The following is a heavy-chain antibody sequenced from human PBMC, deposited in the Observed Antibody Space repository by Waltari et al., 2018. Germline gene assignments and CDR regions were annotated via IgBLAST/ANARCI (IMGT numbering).Heavy chain of an antibody. D-gene: IGHD1-26*01. J-gene: IGHJ4*02. V-gene: IGHV3-74*01. CDR1: GFTFSRYW. CDR2: INEDGSTT. Sequence: EVLLVESGGGLVQPGGSLRLPCAASGFTFSRYWIHWVRQVPGKGLAWVSRINEDGSTTDYADSVKGRFTISRDNAKSTLYLQMNSLRAEDTAVYYCASDLAGAKDHWGQGTLVTVSS. CDR3: ASDLAGAKDH.